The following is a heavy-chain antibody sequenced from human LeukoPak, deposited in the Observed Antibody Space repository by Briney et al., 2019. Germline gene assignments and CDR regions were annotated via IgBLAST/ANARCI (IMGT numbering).Heavy chain of an antibody. CDR1: GFTFSNYG. V-gene: IGHV3-30*02. CDR2: IGYDGSNI. D-gene: IGHD6-13*01. Sequence: GGSLRLSCVSSGFTFSNYGMHWVRQAPGKGLEWVAYIGYDGSNIFYGDSVKGRFTISRDNAKNSLYLQMNSLRAEDTAVYYCAKGLAANWYNWFDPWGQGTLVTVSS. CDR3: AKGLAANWYNWFDP. J-gene: IGHJ5*02.